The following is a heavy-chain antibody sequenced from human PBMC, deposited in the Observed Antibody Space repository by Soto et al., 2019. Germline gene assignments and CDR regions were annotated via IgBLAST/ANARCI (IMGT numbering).Heavy chain of an antibody. CDR1: GYTFTGYY. Sequence: QVQLVQSGAEVKKPGASVKVSCKASGYTFTGYYMHWVRQAPGQGLEWMGWINPNSGGTNYAQKFQGWVTMTRDTSISTAYMELSRLRSDDTAVYYCARDKYYYDSSGYYFGMDVWGQGTTVTVSS. V-gene: IGHV1-2*04. CDR3: ARDKYYYDSSGYYFGMDV. J-gene: IGHJ6*02. CDR2: INPNSGGT. D-gene: IGHD3-22*01.